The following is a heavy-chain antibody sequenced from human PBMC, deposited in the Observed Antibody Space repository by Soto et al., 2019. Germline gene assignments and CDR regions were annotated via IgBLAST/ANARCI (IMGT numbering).Heavy chain of an antibody. J-gene: IGHJ4*01. CDR3: TTDSYITSIIVRFDY. Sequence: SLRLSCAASGFTFGNAWINWVRQTPGKGLEWVGRVKSKTDGGTTDFAAPVKGRFAISRDDSKNMVYLEMNSLKTEDTAIYYCTTDSYITSIIVRFDYWGHGTLVTVSS. CDR1: GFTFGNAW. V-gene: IGHV3-15*07. CDR2: VKSKTDGGTT. D-gene: IGHD3-22*01.